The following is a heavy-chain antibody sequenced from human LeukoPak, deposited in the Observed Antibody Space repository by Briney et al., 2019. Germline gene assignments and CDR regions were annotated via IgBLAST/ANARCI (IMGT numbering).Heavy chain of an antibody. CDR3: ARDASPFYYYDSSGASTAFDI. CDR1: GFTFSSYA. CDR2: ISYDGSNK. J-gene: IGHJ3*02. Sequence: PGGSLRLSCAASGFTFSSYAMHWVRQAPGKGLEWVAVISYDGSNKYYADSVKGRFTISRDNSKNTLYLQMNSLRAEDTAVYYCARDASPFYYYDSSGASTAFDIWGQGTMVTVSS. D-gene: IGHD3-22*01. V-gene: IGHV3-30-3*01.